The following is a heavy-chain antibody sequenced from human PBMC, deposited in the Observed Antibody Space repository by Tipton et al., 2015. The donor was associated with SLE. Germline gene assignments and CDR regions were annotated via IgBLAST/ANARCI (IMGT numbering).Heavy chain of an antibody. CDR2: IKQDGSEK. CDR1: GFTFSSYW. CDR3: ARDWSFRDDAFDI. Sequence: GSLRLSCAASGFTFSSYWMSWVRQAPGEGLEWVANIKQDGSEKYYVDSVKGRFTISRDNAKNSLYLQMNSLRAEDTAVYYCARDWSFRDDAFDIWGQGTMVTVSS. D-gene: IGHD3-16*02. V-gene: IGHV3-7*01. J-gene: IGHJ3*02.